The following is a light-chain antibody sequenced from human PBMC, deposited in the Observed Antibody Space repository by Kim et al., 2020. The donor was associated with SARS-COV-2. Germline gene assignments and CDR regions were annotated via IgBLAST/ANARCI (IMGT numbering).Light chain of an antibody. CDR1: QSISYW. J-gene: IGKJ2*01. CDR3: QQSNSYPYT. CDR2: DAS. Sequence: SAAVGDRVTITCRAGQSISYWLAWYQQKPGKAPKLLIYDASSLENGVPSRVSGSGSGTEFTLTISSLQPDDFATYYCQQSNSYPYTFGQGTKLEIK. V-gene: IGKV1-5*01.